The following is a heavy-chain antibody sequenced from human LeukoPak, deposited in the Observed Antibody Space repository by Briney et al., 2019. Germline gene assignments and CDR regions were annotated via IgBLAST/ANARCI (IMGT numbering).Heavy chain of an antibody. CDR3: ARADSSWGSGFGDAFDM. Sequence: SETLSLTCTVSGGSISSYYWSWIRQPAGKGLEWIGRIYTSGSTNYNPSLKSRVTMSVDTSKNQFSLKLSSVTAADTAVYYCARADSSWGSGFGDAFDMWGLGTLVAVSS. V-gene: IGHV4-4*07. CDR1: GGSISSYY. D-gene: IGHD7-27*01. J-gene: IGHJ3*02. CDR2: IYTSGST.